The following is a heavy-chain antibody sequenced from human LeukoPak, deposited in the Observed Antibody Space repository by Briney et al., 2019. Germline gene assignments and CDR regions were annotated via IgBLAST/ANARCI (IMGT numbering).Heavy chain of an antibody. CDR1: QFTFSSYA. CDR2: ISGSGAGT. J-gene: IGHJ2*01. Sequence: PGGSLRLSCAASQFTFSSYAMSWVRQAPGKGLEWVSAISGSGAGTYYADSVKGRFTISRDNSKNTLYLQMNSPRAEDTAVYFCAKDIMFGFEQLGPDWYFDLWGRGTLVTVSS. CDR3: AKDIMFGFEQLGPDWYFDL. D-gene: IGHD6-6*01. V-gene: IGHV3-23*01.